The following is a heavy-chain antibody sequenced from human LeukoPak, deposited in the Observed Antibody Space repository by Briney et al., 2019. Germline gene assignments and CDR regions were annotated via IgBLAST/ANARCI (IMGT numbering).Heavy chain of an antibody. CDR2: INSDGSST. CDR1: GFTFSSYW. J-gene: IGHJ6*03. CDR3: ARVEYYYGSGSYLTTYYYYYMDV. D-gene: IGHD3-10*01. V-gene: IGHV3-74*01. Sequence: GGSLRLSCAASGFTFSSYWMHWVRQAPGKGLVWVSRINSDGSSTSYADSVKGRFTISRDNAKNTLYLQMNSLRAEDTAVYYCARVEYYYGSGSYLTTYYYYYMDVWGKGTTVTVSS.